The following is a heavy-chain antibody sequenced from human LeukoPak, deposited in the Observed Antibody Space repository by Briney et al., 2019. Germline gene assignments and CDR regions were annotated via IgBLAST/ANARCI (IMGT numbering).Heavy chain of an antibody. D-gene: IGHD4-17*01. V-gene: IGHV4-38-2*02. J-gene: IGHJ4*02. Sequence: RPSETLSLTCTVSGYSISSGYYWSWIRQPPGKGLEWIGEINHSGSTNYNPSLKSRVTISVDTPKNQFSLKLSSVTAADTAVYYCARDYGDYSFSYWGQGTLVTVSS. CDR1: GYSISSGYY. CDR2: INHSGST. CDR3: ARDYGDYSFSY.